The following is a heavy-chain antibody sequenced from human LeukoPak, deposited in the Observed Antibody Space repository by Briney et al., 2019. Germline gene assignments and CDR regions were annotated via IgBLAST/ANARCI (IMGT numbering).Heavy chain of an antibody. CDR2: TWYDGSNK. Sequence: GRSLRLSCAASGFTFSSYGMHWVRQAPGKGLEWVAVTWYDGSNKYYADSVKGRFTISRDNSKNTLYLQMNSLRAEDTAVYYCARAGDHYYYYYMDVWGKGTTVTVSS. CDR3: ARAGDHYYYYYMDV. J-gene: IGHJ6*03. CDR1: GFTFSSYG. V-gene: IGHV3-33*01. D-gene: IGHD7-27*01.